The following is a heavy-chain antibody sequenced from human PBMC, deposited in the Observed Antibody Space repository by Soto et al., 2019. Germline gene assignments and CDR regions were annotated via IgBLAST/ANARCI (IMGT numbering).Heavy chain of an antibody. J-gene: IGHJ3*02. V-gene: IGHV1-46*01. CDR3: ASDSGHYYRSDAFDK. D-gene: IGHD1-26*01. CDR1: GYTFTASY. Sequence: QVTLVQSGAEVKKPGASVKVSCKASGYTFTASYMHWVRQAPGQGLEWMGIIDPSGGSTSYSQKYQGRVTMTRDTSTSTVYMELNSLRSEDTAVFYCASDSGHYYRSDAFDKWGQGTMVTVSS. CDR2: IDPSGGST.